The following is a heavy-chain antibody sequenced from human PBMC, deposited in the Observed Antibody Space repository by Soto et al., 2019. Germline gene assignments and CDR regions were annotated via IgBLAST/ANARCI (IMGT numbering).Heavy chain of an antibody. V-gene: IGHV3-23*01. CDR2: ISGSGGST. Sequence: GGSLRLSCAASGFTFSSYAMSWVRQAPGKGLEWVSAISGSGGSTYYADSVKGRFTISRDNSKNTLYLQMNSLRAEGTAVYYCAKNLGSGTSMFDYWGQGTLVTVSS. CDR3: AKNLGSGTSMFDY. D-gene: IGHD1-26*01. CDR1: GFTFSSYA. J-gene: IGHJ4*02.